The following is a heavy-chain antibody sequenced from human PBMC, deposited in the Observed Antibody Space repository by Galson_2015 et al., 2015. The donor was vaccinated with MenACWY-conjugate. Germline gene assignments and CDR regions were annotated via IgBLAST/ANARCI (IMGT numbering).Heavy chain of an antibody. D-gene: IGHD2-8*02. CDR1: GFTFNTYR. Sequence: SPKLPCAGSGFTFNTYRMHWVRQPPGKGPEWISSIKADGSFQNYSDSVKGRFTISTDNAKNMVYLQMDGLGDEGTVVYFCGRENIWSFDSLGQGTLGTVSS. V-gene: IGHV3-74*01. CDR2: IKADGSFQ. J-gene: IGHJ4*02. CDR3: GRENIWSFDS.